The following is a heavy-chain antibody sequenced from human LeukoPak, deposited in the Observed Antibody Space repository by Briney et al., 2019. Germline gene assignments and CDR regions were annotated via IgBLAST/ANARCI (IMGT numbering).Heavy chain of an antibody. Sequence: SGPTLVKPTQTLTLTCTFSGFSFSTSGVGVGWIRQPPGKALEWLAVIYWGEDERYRPSLKSRLTINKDTSKNQVVLTMTNMDPVDTATYYCARSPYYDILTGSRGTFDYWGRGILVTVSS. J-gene: IGHJ4*02. V-gene: IGHV2-5*02. CDR2: IYWGEDE. CDR3: ARSPYYDILTGSRGTFDY. D-gene: IGHD3-9*01. CDR1: GFSFSTSGVG.